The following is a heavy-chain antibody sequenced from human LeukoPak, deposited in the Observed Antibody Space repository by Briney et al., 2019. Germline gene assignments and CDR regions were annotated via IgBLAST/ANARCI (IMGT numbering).Heavy chain of an antibody. D-gene: IGHD2-21*01. CDR2: IQNDASTE. Sequence: GGSLRLSCAASGFTFSSYSMNWVRQAPGKGLEWVAVIQNDASTENFADSVKGRFTISRDNSKNTVFLQMNSLRVEDTAVYYCARELSQIVWGGLDYGGQGTLVSVSS. CDR3: ARELSQIVWGGLDY. V-gene: IGHV3-30*03. J-gene: IGHJ4*02. CDR1: GFTFSSYS.